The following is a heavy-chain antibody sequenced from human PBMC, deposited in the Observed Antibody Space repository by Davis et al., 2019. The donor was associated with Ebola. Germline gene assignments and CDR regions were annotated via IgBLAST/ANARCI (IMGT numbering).Heavy chain of an antibody. J-gene: IGHJ4*02. CDR3: ARRINGYKTFDY. D-gene: IGHD5-24*01. V-gene: IGHV3-30*02. Sequence: GESLKISCAASGFTFNTYAMHWVRQAPGKGLEWVAFVRYDGSDKYYGDSVKGRFTISRDNSNNTLYLQMNSLRAEDTAVYYCARRINGYKTFDYWGQGTLVTVSS. CDR1: GFTFNTYA. CDR2: VRYDGSDK.